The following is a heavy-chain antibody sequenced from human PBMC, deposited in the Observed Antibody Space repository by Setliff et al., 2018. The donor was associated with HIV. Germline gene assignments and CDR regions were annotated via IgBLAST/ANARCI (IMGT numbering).Heavy chain of an antibody. CDR3: AKDGEWEQWPTHYYYGMDV. Sequence: GGSLRLSCAASGFTFDRYWMHWVRQAPGEGLVWVSRVNTDGSIKTCADSVKDRFTISRDNAKNTLYLQMKSLRAEDTAVYYCAKDGEWEQWPTHYYYGMDVWGQGTTVTVSS. D-gene: IGHD1-26*01. J-gene: IGHJ6*02. V-gene: IGHV3-74*01. CDR1: GFTFDRYW. CDR2: VNTDGSIK.